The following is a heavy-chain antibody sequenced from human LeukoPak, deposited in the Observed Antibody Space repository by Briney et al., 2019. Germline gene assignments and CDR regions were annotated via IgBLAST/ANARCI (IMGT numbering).Heavy chain of an antibody. CDR3: ARGGSRIRFSWIRFHYMDV. CDR1: GYTFTSYD. Sequence: GASVKVSCKASGYTFTSYDINWVRQATGQGLEWMGWMNPNSGNTGYAQKFQGRVTMTRNTSISTAYMELSSLRSEDTAVYYCARGGSRIRFSWIRFHYMDVWGKGTTVTVSS. CDR2: MNPNSGNT. J-gene: IGHJ6*03. V-gene: IGHV1-8*01. D-gene: IGHD3-3*01.